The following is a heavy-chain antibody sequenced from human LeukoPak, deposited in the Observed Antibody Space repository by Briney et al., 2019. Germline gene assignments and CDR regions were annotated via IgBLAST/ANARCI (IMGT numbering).Heavy chain of an antibody. CDR1: GFTFDDYG. D-gene: IGHD2-21*02. CDR2: INWNSGSI. J-gene: IGHJ3*02. V-gene: IGHV3-9*03. CDR3: ARLVTDAFDI. Sequence: GGSLRLSCAASGFTFDDYGMHWVRHGPGKGLEWVSGINWNSGSIGYADSVKGRFTISRDNAKNSLYLQMNSLRAEDMALYYCARLVTDAFDIWGQGTMVTVSS.